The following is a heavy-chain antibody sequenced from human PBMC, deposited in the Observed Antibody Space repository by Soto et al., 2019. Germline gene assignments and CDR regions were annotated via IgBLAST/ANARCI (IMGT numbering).Heavy chain of an antibody. J-gene: IGHJ4*02. CDR1: GGSISSYD. D-gene: IGHD2-15*01. CDR3: ARWYGAEEGFDY. V-gene: IGHV4-59*01. CDR2: IYYTGST. Sequence: SETLSLTSTVSGGSISSYDWNWIRQPPGKGLEWIGYIYYTGSTNYNPSLKSRVTISVDTSKNQFSLKLSSVTAADTAVYYCARWYGAEEGFDYWGQGTLVTVSS.